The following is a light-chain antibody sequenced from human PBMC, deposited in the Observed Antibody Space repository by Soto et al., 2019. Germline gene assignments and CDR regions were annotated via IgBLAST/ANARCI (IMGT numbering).Light chain of an antibody. CDR2: GAS. CDR1: KNVRSSY. J-gene: IGKJ3*01. Sequence: EIVLTQSTGTLSLSPGERATLSCRASKNVRSSYLAWYQQKPGQAPRLLIYGASSMTTGIPDRFSGSGSGSDISLTTSKMESEDCALCYGHGGFSLGPGTKVDI. V-gene: IGKV3-20*01. CDR3: HGGFS.